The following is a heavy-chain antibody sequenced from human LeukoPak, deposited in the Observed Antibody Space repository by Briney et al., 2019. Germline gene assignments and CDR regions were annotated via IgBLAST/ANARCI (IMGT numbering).Heavy chain of an antibody. V-gene: IGHV4-59*01. CDR1: GGSISSYY. CDR2: IYYSGST. CDR3: ARASPSYGYYDFWSGYSPWFDP. D-gene: IGHD3-3*01. J-gene: IGHJ5*02. Sequence: PSEILSLTCTVSGGSISSYYWSWIRQPPGKGLEWIGYIYYSGSTNYNPSLKSRVTISVDTSKNQFSLKLSSVTAADTAVYYCARASPSYGYYDFWSGYSPWFDPWGQGTLVTVSS.